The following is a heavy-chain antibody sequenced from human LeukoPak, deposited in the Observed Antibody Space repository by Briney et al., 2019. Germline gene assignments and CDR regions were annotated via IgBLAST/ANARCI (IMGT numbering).Heavy chain of an antibody. V-gene: IGHV3-21*01. J-gene: IGHJ4*02. CDR3: ARGPPRTYYDFWSGYLRCDY. CDR2: ISSSSSYV. CDR1: GFTFSSYW. D-gene: IGHD3-3*01. Sequence: PGGSLRLSCAAAGFTFSSYWMSWVRQAPGKGLEWVSSISSSSSYVYYADSVKGRFTISRDNAKNSLYLQMNSLRAEDTAVYYCARGPPRTYYDFWSGYLRCDYWGQGTLVTVSS.